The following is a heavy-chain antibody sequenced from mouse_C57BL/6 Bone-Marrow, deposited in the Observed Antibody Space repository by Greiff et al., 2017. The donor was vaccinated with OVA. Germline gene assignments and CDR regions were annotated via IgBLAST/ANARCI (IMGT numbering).Heavy chain of an antibody. Sequence: VQLQQSGPELVKPGASVKISCKASGYSFTGYYMNWVKQSPEKSLEWIGEINPSTGGTTYNQKFKAKATLTVDKSSSTAYMQLKSLTSEDSAVYYCARKLGYYFDYWGQVTTLTVSS. CDR3: ARKLGYYFDY. J-gene: IGHJ2*01. CDR1: GYSFTGYY. CDR2: INPSTGGT. V-gene: IGHV1-42*01. D-gene: IGHD3-1*01.